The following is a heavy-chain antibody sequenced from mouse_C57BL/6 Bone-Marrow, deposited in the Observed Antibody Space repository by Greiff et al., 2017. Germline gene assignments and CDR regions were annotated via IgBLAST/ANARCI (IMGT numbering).Heavy chain of an antibody. CDR2: IRSKSNNYAT. J-gene: IGHJ3*01. Sequence: EVQLVESGGGLVQPKGSLKLSCAASGFTFTTYAMHWVRQAPGKGLEWVGRIRSKSNNYATYYADSVKDRFTISRDDSQSMLHLKMNNLKTDDTAMYYCVRDSSWFAYWGQGTLVTVSA. CDR1: GFTFTTYA. D-gene: IGHD3-2*02. V-gene: IGHV10-3*01. CDR3: VRDSSWFAY.